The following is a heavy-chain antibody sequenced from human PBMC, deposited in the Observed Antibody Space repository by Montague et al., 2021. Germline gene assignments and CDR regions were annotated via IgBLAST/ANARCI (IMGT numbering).Heavy chain of an antibody. CDR1: GGSISSASYC. D-gene: IGHD2-15*01. J-gene: IGHJ5*02. CDR2: IYYNGTT. Sequence: SETLSLTCTVSGGSISSASYCWGWTRQPPGKGLEFIGVIYYNGTTNHNPSLKSRVTVSMDTSKNQFSLKLSSVTAADTAVYYCARSLYCRGGSCYSGFDPWGQGTLVTASS. CDR3: ARSLYCRGGSCYSGFDP. V-gene: IGHV4-39*01.